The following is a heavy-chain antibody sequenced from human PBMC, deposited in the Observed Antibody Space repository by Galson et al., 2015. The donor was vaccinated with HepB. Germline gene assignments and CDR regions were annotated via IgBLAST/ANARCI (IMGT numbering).Heavy chain of an antibody. Sequence: SLRLSCAASGFSFSNYWINWVRQAPGKGLEYVGNIKEDGSATNYVHSVRGRFTISRDNAKSSVYLEMNSLRVDDTAVYYCTRNRGWEQADYWGQGALVTVSS. CDR2: IKEDGSAT. V-gene: IGHV3-7*01. CDR3: TRNRGWEQADY. D-gene: IGHD1-26*01. CDR1: GFSFSNYW. J-gene: IGHJ4*02.